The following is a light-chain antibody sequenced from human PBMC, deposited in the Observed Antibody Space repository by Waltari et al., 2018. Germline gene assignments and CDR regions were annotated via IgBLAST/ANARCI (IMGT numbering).Light chain of an antibody. CDR1: QSLTRNF. CDR2: GAS. J-gene: IGKJ4*01. CDR3: QQYGSSPPLT. V-gene: IGKV3-20*01. Sequence: EVVLTQSPGTLSLSPGERATLSCRASQSLTRNFLVWYQQKPGQAPRLLIYGASSRATGIPDRCSGSGSGTDFTLTISRLEPEDFAVYYCQQYGSSPPLTFGGGTKVEIK.